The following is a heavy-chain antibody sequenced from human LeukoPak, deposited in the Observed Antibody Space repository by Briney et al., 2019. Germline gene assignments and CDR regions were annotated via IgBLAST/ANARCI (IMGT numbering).Heavy chain of an antibody. J-gene: IGHJ5*02. CDR2: IKRDGSQK. CDR1: GFGFSSNW. D-gene: IGHD1-1*01. CDR3: ARLGLEVGGPNWFDP. V-gene: IGHV3-7*01. Sequence: GGSLRLSCAAPGFGFSSNWMGWVRQAPGKGLEGVAHIKRDGSQKDYLDSVKGRFTISRDNAKNSLYLQMNRLRVEDTAVYYCARLGLEVGGPNWFDPWRQATLVTVSS.